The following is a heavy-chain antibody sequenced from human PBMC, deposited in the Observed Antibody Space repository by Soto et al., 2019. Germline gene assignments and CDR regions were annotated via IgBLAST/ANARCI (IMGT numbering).Heavy chain of an antibody. Sequence: SQTLRLTYAVEDGSSIGYYWSWILQPPGKGLEWIGEINHSGSTSYNPSLKSRVTISVDTSKNQFSLKLSSVTAADTAVYYCASLGSGSYYYDYYMDVWGKGTTVTVSS. CDR1: DGSSIGYY. V-gene: IGHV4-34*01. J-gene: IGHJ6*03. D-gene: IGHD3-10*01. CDR2: INHSGST. CDR3: ASLGSGSYYYDYYMDV.